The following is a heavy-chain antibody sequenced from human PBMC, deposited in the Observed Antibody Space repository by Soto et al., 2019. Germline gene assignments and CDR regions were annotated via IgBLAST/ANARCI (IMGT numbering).Heavy chain of an antibody. CDR1: GGSISSYY. CDR3: ARAVAKHWFDP. V-gene: IGHV4-59*01. CDR2: IYYSGST. J-gene: IGHJ5*02. Sequence: PSETLSLTCTVSGGSISSYYWSWIRQPPGKGLEWIGYIYYSGSTNYNPSLKSRVTISVDTSKNQFSLKLSSVTAADTAVYYCARAVAKHWFDPWGQGALVTVSS.